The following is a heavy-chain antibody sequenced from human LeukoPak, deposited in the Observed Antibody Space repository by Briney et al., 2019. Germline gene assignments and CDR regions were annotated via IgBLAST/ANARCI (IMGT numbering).Heavy chain of an antibody. CDR2: IYYSGST. V-gene: IGHV4-59*01. Sequence: PSETLSLTCTVSGGSISNYYWSWLRQPPGKGLEWLGYIYYSGSTNYNPSLKSRVTISLDMSKYQFSLRLSSVTAADTAVYYCARAGTARAVTDFDYWGQGTLVTVSS. CDR3: ARAGTARAVTDFDY. CDR1: GGSISNYY. D-gene: IGHD1-7*01. J-gene: IGHJ4*02.